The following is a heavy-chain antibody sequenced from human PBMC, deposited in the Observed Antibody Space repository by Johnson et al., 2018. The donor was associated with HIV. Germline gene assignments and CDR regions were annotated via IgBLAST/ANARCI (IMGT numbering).Heavy chain of an antibody. D-gene: IGHD6-6*01. CDR3: AKDRGAARVFDAFDI. J-gene: IGHJ3*02. CDR2: IWYDGSNK. V-gene: IGHV3-33*06. CDR1: GFTFSSYG. Sequence: QVLLVESWGGVVQPGRSLRLSCAASGFTFSSYGMHWVRQAPGKGLEWVAVIWYDGSNKYYADSVKGRFTISRDNSKNTLYLQMNSLRAEDTAVYYCAKDRGAARVFDAFDIWGQGTMVTVSS.